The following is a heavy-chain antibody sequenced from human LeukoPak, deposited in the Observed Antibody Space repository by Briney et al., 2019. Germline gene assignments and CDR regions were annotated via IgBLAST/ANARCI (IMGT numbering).Heavy chain of an antibody. CDR3: ATLRRIVGAYFDY. Sequence: EASVKVSCKVSGYTLTELSMHWVRQAPGRGLEWMGGFDPEDGETIYAQKFQGRVTMTEDTSTDTAYMELSSLRSEDTAVYYCATLRRIVGAYFDYWGQGTLVTVSS. CDR1: GYTLTELS. D-gene: IGHD1-26*01. J-gene: IGHJ4*02. V-gene: IGHV1-24*01. CDR2: FDPEDGET.